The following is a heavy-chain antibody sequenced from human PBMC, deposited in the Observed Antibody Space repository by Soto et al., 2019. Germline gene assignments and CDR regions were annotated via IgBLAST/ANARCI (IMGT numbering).Heavy chain of an antibody. V-gene: IGHV4-31*03. CDR2: ISYSVST. CDR1: GGSASSGGYY. Sequence: SETLSLTCSVSGGSASSGGYYWSWIRQHPGKDLAWIGYISYSVSTYYNPSLKSRATISVDPSKNQFSLKPSSVTAPDTAVYSCATSHSNYEDSLPGHYRTEYFHHWTQGTPVTVS. CDR3: ATSHSNYEDSLPGHYRTEYFHH. J-gene: IGHJ1*01. D-gene: IGHD3-9*01.